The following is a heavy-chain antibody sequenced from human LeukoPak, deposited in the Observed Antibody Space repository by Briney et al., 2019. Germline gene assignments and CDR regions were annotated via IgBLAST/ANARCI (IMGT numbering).Heavy chain of an antibody. CDR2: ISGSGGST. CDR3: AKCMVRGVIITREAFDI. V-gene: IGHV3-23*01. J-gene: IGHJ3*02. D-gene: IGHD3-10*01. CDR1: GFTFSSYA. Sequence: GGSLRLSCAASGFTFSSYAMSWVRQVPGKGLEWVSAISGSGGSTYYADSVKGRFTISRDNSKNTLYLQMNSLRAEDTAVYYCAKCMVRGVIITREAFDIWGQGTMVTVSS.